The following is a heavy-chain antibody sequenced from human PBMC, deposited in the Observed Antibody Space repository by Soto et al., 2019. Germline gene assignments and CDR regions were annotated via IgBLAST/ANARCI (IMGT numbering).Heavy chain of an antibody. D-gene: IGHD1-7*01. CDR1: GGTFSSYP. V-gene: IGHV1-69*12. CDR2: IIPIFGTA. CDR3: ARGHNWKYFPFDY. J-gene: IGHJ4*02. Sequence: QVQLVQSGAEVKKPGSSVKVSCKASGGTFSSYPISWVRQAPGQGLEWMGGIIPIFGTANYAQKFQGRVKITADESTRKAYMELSSLRSEDTAVYYCARGHNWKYFPFDYWGQGTLVTVSS.